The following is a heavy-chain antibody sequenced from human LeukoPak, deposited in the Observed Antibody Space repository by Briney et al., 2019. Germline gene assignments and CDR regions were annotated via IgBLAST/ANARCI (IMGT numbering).Heavy chain of an antibody. J-gene: IGHJ4*02. D-gene: IGHD3-22*01. CDR3: ARDRHKYNYDSGGYPPY. V-gene: IGHV3-23*01. Sequence: GGSLRLSCAASGFTFSSHGMSWVRQAPGQGLEWVSVISGSGVSTYYADSVKGRFTISRDNAKNSLYLQMNTLRAEDTAVYYCARDRHKYNYDSGGYPPYWGQGTLVTVSS. CDR2: ISGSGVST. CDR1: GFTFSSHG.